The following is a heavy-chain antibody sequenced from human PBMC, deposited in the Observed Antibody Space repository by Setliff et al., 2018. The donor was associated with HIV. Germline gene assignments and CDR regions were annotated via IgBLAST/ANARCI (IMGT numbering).Heavy chain of an antibody. J-gene: IGHJ4*02. CDR2: IYHGGIA. D-gene: IGHD1-1*01. Sequence: KASETLSLTCTVSGASINTNDYSWTWIRQSPGEALEWIGGIYHGGIAYYNPSLESRLTISVDKPKNQFSLMVSSVTDADTAIYFCARGGDAYKLGNFWGQGTLVTVSS. V-gene: IGHV4-30-4*08. CDR1: GASINTNDYS. CDR3: ARGGDAYKLGNF.